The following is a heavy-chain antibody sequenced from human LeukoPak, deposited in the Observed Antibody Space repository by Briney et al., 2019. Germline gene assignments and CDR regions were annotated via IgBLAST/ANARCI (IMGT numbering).Heavy chain of an antibody. CDR3: ARVRQGSGSYYFDY. CDR2: IYYSGST. V-gene: IGHV4-59*08. D-gene: IGHD6-19*01. J-gene: IGHJ4*02. Sequence: PSETLSLTCTVSGCTISGFCWSWIRQAPGKGLEWIGYIYYSGSTNYNRSLKSGVTISVETSNNQFSLKLSSGTAADTAVYYSARVRQGSGSYYFDYWGQGTLVTVSS. CDR1: GCTISGFC.